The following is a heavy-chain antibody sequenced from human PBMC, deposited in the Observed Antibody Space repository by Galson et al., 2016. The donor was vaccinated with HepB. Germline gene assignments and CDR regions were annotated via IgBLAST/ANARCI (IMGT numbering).Heavy chain of an antibody. CDR2: IYYTGST. D-gene: IGHD3-3*01. V-gene: IGHV4-61*01. CDR1: GGSVNDDSFY. J-gene: IGHJ4*02. CDR3: ARHLDDGGYYY. Sequence: SETLSLTCTVSGGSVNDDSFYWSWIRQPPGKGLEWIGHIYYTGSTNYNPSLKSRVTITMDTSKNQFSLRVTSVTAADTAIYYCARHLDDGGYYYWGLGTLVTVSS.